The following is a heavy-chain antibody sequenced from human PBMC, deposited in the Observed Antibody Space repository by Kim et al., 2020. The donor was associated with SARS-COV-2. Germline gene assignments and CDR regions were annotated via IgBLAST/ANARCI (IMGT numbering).Heavy chain of an antibody. CDR3: ARAYSSSWYPYYYYMDV. Sequence: VNGRCTISRENAKNSLYLQLNSLRAEDTAVYYCARAYSSSWYPYYYYMDVWGKGTTVTVSS. D-gene: IGHD6-13*01. V-gene: IGHV3-13*01. J-gene: IGHJ6*03.